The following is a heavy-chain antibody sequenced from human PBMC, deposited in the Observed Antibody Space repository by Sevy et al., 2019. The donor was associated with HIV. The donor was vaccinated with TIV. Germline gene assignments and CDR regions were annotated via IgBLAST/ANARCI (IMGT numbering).Heavy chain of an antibody. CDR3: AKDAFEVRGVLSSRGMPTYYHAMDL. CDR1: GFTFGSYD. V-gene: IGHV3-30*18. CDR2: ISFYGSNK. J-gene: IGHJ6*02. Sequence: GGSLRLSCAASGFTFGSYDMYWVRQTPGNGLEWVALISFYGSNKEYADSVKGRFTISRDNSKNTVYLQMSSLKPEDTAVYYCAKDAFEVRGVLSSRGMPTYYHAMDLWGQGTTVTVSS. D-gene: IGHD3-10*01.